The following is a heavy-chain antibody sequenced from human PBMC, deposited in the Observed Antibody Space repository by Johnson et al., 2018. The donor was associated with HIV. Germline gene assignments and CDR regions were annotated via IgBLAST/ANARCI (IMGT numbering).Heavy chain of an antibody. V-gene: IGHV3-66*01. CDR2: IYSGGST. CDR3: ARVLRLPRLGAFDI. Sequence: VQLVESGGGVVQPGGSLTLSCAASGFVFSDYVMHWVRQAPGKGLEWVSVIYSGGSTYYADSVRGRFTISRDNSKNTLYLQMSSLRAEDTAVYYCARVLRLPRLGAFDIWGQGTMVTVSS. D-gene: IGHD5-12*01. J-gene: IGHJ3*02. CDR1: GFVFSDYV.